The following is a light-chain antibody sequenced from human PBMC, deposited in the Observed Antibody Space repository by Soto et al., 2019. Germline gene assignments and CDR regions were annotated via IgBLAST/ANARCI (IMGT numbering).Light chain of an antibody. CDR1: SSDVDTYNY. Sequence: QSVLTQPASVSGSPGQSITISCTGTSSDVDTYNYVSWYQHHPGKAPKLIIYEVSNRPSGVSNRFSGSKSGSTASLTISGLQAEDEADYHCTSYTRDTALVFGTGTKVTVL. J-gene: IGLJ1*01. V-gene: IGLV2-14*01. CDR2: EVS. CDR3: TSYTRDTALV.